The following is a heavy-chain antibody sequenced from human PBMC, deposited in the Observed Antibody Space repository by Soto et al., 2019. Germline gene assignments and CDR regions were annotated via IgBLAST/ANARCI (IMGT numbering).Heavy chain of an antibody. J-gene: IGHJ5*02. CDR1: GGSISSSSYY. CDR3: ARRQISPWFDP. Sequence: QLQLQESGPGLVKPSETLSLTCTVSGGSISSSSYYWGWIRQPPGKGLEWIGNIYYSGSTYYNPSLQSRVTISVDTSKNQFSLKLSSVTAADTAVYYCARRQISPWFDPWGQGTLVTVSS. V-gene: IGHV4-39*01. CDR2: IYYSGST. D-gene: IGHD3-3*02.